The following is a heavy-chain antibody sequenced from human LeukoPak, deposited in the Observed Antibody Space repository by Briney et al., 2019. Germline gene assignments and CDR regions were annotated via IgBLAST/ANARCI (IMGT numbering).Heavy chain of an antibody. Sequence: SETLSLTCTVSGGSIGTNYWTWVRQPPGKGLEYIGYIYYTGATNYNPSLKSRVTMSVDTSKNQFSLKLSSVTAADTAVYYCARRGGAMVGAAAGMDYWGQGTLVTVSS. J-gene: IGHJ4*02. CDR3: ARRGGAMVGAAAGMDY. D-gene: IGHD6-13*01. CDR2: IYYTGAT. CDR1: GGSIGTNY. V-gene: IGHV4-59*12.